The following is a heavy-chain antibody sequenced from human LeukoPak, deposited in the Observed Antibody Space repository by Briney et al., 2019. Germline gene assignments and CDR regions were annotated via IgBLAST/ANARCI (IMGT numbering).Heavy chain of an antibody. CDR1: GFTFSSYW. D-gene: IGHD2-2*01. CDR2: INNDGSGT. V-gene: IGHV3-74*01. Sequence: PGGSLRLSCAASGFTFSSYWMHWVRHAPGKGPVWVSRINNDGSGTTYADSVKGRFTISRDNSKNTLYLQVNSLRAEDTAVYFCAKDVPAAYFDYWGQGTLVTVSS. CDR3: AKDVPAAYFDY. J-gene: IGHJ4*02.